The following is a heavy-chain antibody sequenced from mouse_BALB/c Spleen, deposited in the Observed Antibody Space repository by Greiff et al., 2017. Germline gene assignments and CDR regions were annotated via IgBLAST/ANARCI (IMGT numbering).Heavy chain of an antibody. D-gene: IGHD2-3*01. Sequence: EVKLMESGGGLVKPGGSLKLSCAASGFTFSSYAMSWVRQTPEKRLEWVATISSGGSYTYYPDSVKGRFTISRDNAKNTLYLQMSSLRSEDTAMYYCASRDGYYFDYWGQGTTLTVSS. CDR3: ASRDGYYFDY. V-gene: IGHV5-9-3*01. CDR2: ISSGGSYT. J-gene: IGHJ2*01. CDR1: GFTFSSYA.